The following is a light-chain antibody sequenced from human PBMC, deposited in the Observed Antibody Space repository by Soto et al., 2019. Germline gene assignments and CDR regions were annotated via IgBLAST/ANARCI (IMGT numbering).Light chain of an antibody. V-gene: IGLV2-11*01. J-gene: IGLJ3*02. Sequence: QSALTQPRSVSGSPGQSVTISCTGTSSDVGGYNSVSWYQQYPGKAPKLMIYDVSKRPSGVPDRFSGSKSGNAASLTISGLQAEDEADYSCCSYAGTYTWVFGGGTKLTVL. CDR1: SSDVGGYNS. CDR3: CSYAGTYTWV. CDR2: DVS.